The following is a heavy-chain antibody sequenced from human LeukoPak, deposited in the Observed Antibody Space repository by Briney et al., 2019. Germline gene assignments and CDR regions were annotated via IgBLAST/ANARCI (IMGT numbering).Heavy chain of an antibody. CDR3: AGDYGDYGGSRNY. CDR1: GFMFSTYA. V-gene: IGHV3-23*01. Sequence: GGSLRLSCAASGFMFSTYAMSWVRQAPGKGLEWVSAISGSGGSTYYADSVKGRFTISRDNSKNTLYLQMNSLRAEDTAVYYCAGDYGDYGGSRNYWGQGTLVTVSS. CDR2: ISGSGGST. J-gene: IGHJ4*02. D-gene: IGHD4-17*01.